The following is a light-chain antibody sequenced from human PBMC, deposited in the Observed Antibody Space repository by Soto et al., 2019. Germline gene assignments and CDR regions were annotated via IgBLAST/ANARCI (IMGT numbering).Light chain of an antibody. Sequence: QSALTQPASVSGSPGQSITISCTGTSSDVGSYNLVSWYQQHPGKAPKLMIYDVSQWPSGVSNRFSGSKSGYTASLTISGLQAEDEADYYCLSFDSSLSVVFGGGTKLTVL. CDR3: LSFDSSLSVV. CDR2: DVS. V-gene: IGLV2-23*02. J-gene: IGLJ2*01. CDR1: SSDVGSYNL.